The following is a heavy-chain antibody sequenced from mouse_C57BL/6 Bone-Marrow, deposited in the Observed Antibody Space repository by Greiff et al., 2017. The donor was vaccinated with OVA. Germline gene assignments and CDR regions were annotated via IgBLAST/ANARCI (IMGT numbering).Heavy chain of an antibody. CDR3: AREGYCSSEMAH. J-gene: IGHJ3*01. Sequence: EVKLMESGGGLVKPGGSLKLSCAASGFTFSSYAMSWVRQTPEKRLEWVATISDGGSYTYYPDDVKGRFTISRDNAKNNLYLQMSHLKSEDTAMYHCAREGYCSSEMAHWGQGTLVTVSA. CDR1: GFTFSSYA. CDR2: ISDGGSYT. D-gene: IGHD1-1*01. V-gene: IGHV5-4*01.